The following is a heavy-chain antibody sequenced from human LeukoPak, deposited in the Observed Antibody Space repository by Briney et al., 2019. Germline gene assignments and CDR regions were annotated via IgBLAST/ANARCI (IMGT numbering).Heavy chain of an antibody. Sequence: SETLSLTCTVSGGPISNYYWSWIRQSPGKGREWIGYIYYSGTTNYNPSLKSRDTISVDTSKNQFSLKLSSVTAADTAVYYCARDRGYSYGYDAFDIWGQGTMVTVSS. V-gene: IGHV4-59*01. CDR1: GGPISNYY. CDR2: IYYSGTT. J-gene: IGHJ3*02. CDR3: ARDRGYSYGYDAFDI. D-gene: IGHD5-18*01.